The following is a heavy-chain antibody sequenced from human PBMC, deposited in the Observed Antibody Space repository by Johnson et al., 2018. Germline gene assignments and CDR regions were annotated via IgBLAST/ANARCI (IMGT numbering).Heavy chain of an antibody. D-gene: IGHD6-19*01. Sequence: VQLVQSGGGLVQPGGSLRLSCVASGFTVNSNYINWVRQAPGKGLEWVLVIERDGSTYFADSVKGRFTISRNNSKNTLYLQMNRLRPEDTAVYYFAREGANSGWNSAFDIWGQGTMVTVSS. V-gene: IGHV3-66*02. CDR1: GFTVNSNY. CDR2: IERDGST. CDR3: AREGANSGWNSAFDI. J-gene: IGHJ3*02.